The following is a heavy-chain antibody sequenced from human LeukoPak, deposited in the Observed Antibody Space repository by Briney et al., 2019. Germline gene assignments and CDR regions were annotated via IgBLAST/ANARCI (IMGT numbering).Heavy chain of an antibody. CDR2: INPSGGST. CDR3: ASHYYDSSGYYQFDY. V-gene: IGHV1-46*01. D-gene: IGHD3-22*01. CDR1: GYTFTSYY. J-gene: IGHJ4*02. Sequence: ASVKVSCKASGYTFTSYYMHWVRQAPGQGLEWMGIINPSGGSTSYAQKFQGRVTMTRDTSTSTVYMELSSLRSEDMAVYYCASHYYDSSGYYQFDYWGQGTLVTVSS.